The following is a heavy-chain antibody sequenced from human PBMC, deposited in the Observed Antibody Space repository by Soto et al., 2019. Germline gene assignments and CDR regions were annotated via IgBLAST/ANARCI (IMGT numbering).Heavy chain of an antibody. CDR2: IIPIFGTA. CDR1: GGTFSSYA. Sequence: GASVKVSCKASGGTFSSYAISWVRQAPGQGLEWMGGIIPIFGTANYAQKFQGRVTITADESRSTAYMELSSLRSEDTAVYYCARVVKVAATLHGMDVWGQGTTVTVSS. J-gene: IGHJ6*02. CDR3: ARVVKVAATLHGMDV. V-gene: IGHV1-69*13. D-gene: IGHD2-15*01.